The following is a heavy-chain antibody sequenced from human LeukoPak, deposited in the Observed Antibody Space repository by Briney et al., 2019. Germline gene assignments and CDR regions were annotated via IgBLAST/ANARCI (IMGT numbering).Heavy chain of an antibody. V-gene: IGHV3-21*01. J-gene: IGHJ4*02. CDR1: GFTFSSYS. Sequence: PGGSLRLSCAASGFTFSSYSMSWVRQAPGKGLEWVSSISSSSSYIYHADSVKGRFTISRDNAKNSLYLQMNSLRAEDTAVYYCASLVPNIDYWGQGILVTVSS. CDR3: ASLVPNIDY. D-gene: IGHD2-8*02. CDR2: ISSSSSYI.